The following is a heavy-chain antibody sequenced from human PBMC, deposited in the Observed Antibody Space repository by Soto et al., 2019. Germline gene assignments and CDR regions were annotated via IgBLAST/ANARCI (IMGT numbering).Heavy chain of an antibody. Sequence: EVQLVESGGGLVQPGGSLRLSCAASGFTFSTYWMHWVRQAPEKGLEWVSRIKTDGSYTNYADSVKGRFTISRDNAKNTLFLQMDSLGAEDTAVYLCATGGSGYFRYWGQGTLVTVSS. J-gene: IGHJ4*02. CDR3: ATGGSGYFRY. D-gene: IGHD3-22*01. V-gene: IGHV3-74*01. CDR2: IKTDGSYT. CDR1: GFTFSTYW.